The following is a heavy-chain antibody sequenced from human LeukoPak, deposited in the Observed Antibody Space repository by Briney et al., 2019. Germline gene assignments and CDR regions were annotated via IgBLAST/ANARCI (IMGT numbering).Heavy chain of an antibody. CDR1: GYTFTGYY. CDR2: INPNSGGT. CDR3: ARVVEGYGSGSGY. Sequence: ASVKVSCKASGYTFTGYYMHWVRQAPGQGLEWMGWINPNSGGTNYAQKFQGRVTMTRDTSISTAYMELSRLRSDDTAVYYCARVVEGYGSGSGYWGQGTLVTVSS. D-gene: IGHD3-10*01. J-gene: IGHJ4*02. V-gene: IGHV1-2*02.